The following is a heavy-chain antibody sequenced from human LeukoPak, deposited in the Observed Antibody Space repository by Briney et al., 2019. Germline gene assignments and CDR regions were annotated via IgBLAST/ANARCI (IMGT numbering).Heavy chain of an antibody. CDR1: GFTFSSYS. J-gene: IGHJ6*03. CDR2: ISSSSSYI. Sequence: GGSLRLSCAASGFTFSSYSMNWVRQAPGKGLEWVSSISSSSSYIYYADSVEGRFTISRDNAKNSLYLQMNSLRAEDTAVYNCARRGNYYYYMDVWGKGTTVTVSS. D-gene: IGHD3-16*01. V-gene: IGHV3-21*01. CDR3: ARRGNYYYYMDV.